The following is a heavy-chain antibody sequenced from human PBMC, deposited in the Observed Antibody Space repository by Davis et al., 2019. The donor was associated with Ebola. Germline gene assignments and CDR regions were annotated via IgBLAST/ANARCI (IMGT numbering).Heavy chain of an antibody. J-gene: IGHJ4*02. D-gene: IGHD3-16*01. CDR3: ARGLQLGVLDF. CDR1: GFTFRDYA. CDR2: ISSNGGST. V-gene: IGHV3-64*02. Sequence: PGGSLRLSCAASGFTFRDYAMHWVRQAPGKGLEYVSVISSNGGSTYYADSVKGRFTISRDNSKNTLYLQMGGLRAEDMAVYYCARGLQLGVLDFWGQGTLVTFSS.